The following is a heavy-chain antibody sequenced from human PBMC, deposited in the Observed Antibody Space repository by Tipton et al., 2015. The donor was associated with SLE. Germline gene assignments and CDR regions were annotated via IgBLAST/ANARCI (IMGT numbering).Heavy chain of an antibody. D-gene: IGHD1-26*01. V-gene: IGHV4-59*11. CDR1: GGSITNHY. CDR3: ARTLGAIAHTVYDAFDI. CDR2: IHYSGTT. J-gene: IGHJ3*02. Sequence: LRLSCTVSGGSITNHYWNWIRQPPGKGLEWIGYIHYSGTTHDNPSLKSRVTMSVDMSKNQFPLRLTSVTAADTAVYYCARTLGAIAHTVYDAFDIWGQGKMVTVSS.